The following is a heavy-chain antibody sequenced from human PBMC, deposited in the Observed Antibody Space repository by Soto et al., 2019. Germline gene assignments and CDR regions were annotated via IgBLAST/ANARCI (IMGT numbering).Heavy chain of an antibody. D-gene: IGHD3-3*01. CDR1: GWSFSGYY. CDR2: INHSGST. Sequence: SETLSLTCAFYGWSFSGYYWSLIRQPPGKGLEWIGEINHSGSTNYNPSLKSRVTISVDTSKNQFSLKLSSVTAADTAVYYCAGGGFYDFWSGYYSGYYYYYGMDVWGQGTTVTVSS. CDR3: AGGGFYDFWSGYYSGYYYYYGMDV. V-gene: IGHV4-34*01. J-gene: IGHJ6*02.